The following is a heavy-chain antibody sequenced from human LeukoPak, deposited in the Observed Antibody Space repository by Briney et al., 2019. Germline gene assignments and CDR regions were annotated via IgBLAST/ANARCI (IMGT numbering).Heavy chain of an antibody. Sequence: GGSLRLSCAASGFTFSSYWMHWVRQAPGRGLVWVSRIHSDEIRTNYADSVTGRFTISRDNAKNTVYLQMNSLRNEDTAVHYCARGIYGDPVAFDYWGQGTLVTVSS. CDR3: ARGIYGDPVAFDY. V-gene: IGHV3-74*01. CDR1: GFTFSSYW. CDR2: IHSDEIRT. D-gene: IGHD4/OR15-4a*01. J-gene: IGHJ4*02.